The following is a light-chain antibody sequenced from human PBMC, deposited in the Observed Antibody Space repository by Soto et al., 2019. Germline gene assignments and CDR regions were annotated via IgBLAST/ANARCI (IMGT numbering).Light chain of an antibody. Sequence: QSALNQPASVSGSPGQSITISCTGTSSDVGTYNYVSWYQQHPGKAPKLIIYGVTNRPSGVSNRFSGSKSGNTASLTISGLQAEDEAGYYCSSYTSSAFVVFGGGTKLTVL. V-gene: IGLV2-14*01. CDR1: SSDVGTYNY. CDR2: GVT. CDR3: SSYTSSAFVV. J-gene: IGLJ2*01.